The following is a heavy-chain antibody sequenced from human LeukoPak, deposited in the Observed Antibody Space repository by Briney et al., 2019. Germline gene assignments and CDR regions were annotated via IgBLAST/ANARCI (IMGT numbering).Heavy chain of an antibody. Sequence: ASVKVSCKASGYTFTSYGISWVRQAPGQGLEWMGWISAYNGNTNYAQKFQGRVTITADKSTSTAYMELSSLRSEDTAVYYCARRCGGSCYYFDYWGQGTLVTVSS. CDR3: ARRCGGSCYYFDY. V-gene: IGHV1-18*01. D-gene: IGHD2-15*01. J-gene: IGHJ4*02. CDR1: GYTFTSYG. CDR2: ISAYNGNT.